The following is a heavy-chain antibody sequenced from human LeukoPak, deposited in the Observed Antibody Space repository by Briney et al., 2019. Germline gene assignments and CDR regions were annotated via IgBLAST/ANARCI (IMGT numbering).Heavy chain of an antibody. Sequence: SETLSLTCAVYGGSFSGYYWSWIRQPPGKGLEWIGEINHSGSTNYNPSLKSRVTISVDTSKNQFSLKLSSVTAADTAVYYCARYIMVRELYYFDYWGQGTLVTVSS. J-gene: IGHJ4*02. D-gene: IGHD3-10*01. CDR1: GGSFSGYY. V-gene: IGHV4-34*01. CDR2: INHSGST. CDR3: ARYIMVRELYYFDY.